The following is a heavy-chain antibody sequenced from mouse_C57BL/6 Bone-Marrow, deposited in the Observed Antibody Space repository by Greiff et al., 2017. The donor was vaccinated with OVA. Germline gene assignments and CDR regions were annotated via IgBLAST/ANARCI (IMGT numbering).Heavy chain of an antibody. D-gene: IGHD2-1*01. V-gene: IGHV1-76*01. Sequence: QVQLKESGAELVRPGASVKLSCKASGYTFTDYYINWVKQRPGQGLEWIARIYPGSGNTYYNEKFKGKATLTAEKSSSTAYMQLSSLTSEDSAVYFCAREVYPWGQGTTLTDSS. CDR1: GYTFTDYY. CDR2: IYPGSGNT. CDR3: AREVYP. J-gene: IGHJ2*01.